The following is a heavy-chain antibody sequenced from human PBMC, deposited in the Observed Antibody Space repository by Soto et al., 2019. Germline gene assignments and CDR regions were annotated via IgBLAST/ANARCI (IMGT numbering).Heavy chain of an antibody. CDR3: ARSNTRYSSPEY. D-gene: IGHD3-22*01. V-gene: IGHV4-59*08. Sequence: PSETLSLTCAVSGDSINKYQLSWVRQPPGKGLEWIGCFYFSTNYNPALNSRVTISVDRSKNHFSLKLTSVTAADTAVYFCARSNTRYSSPEYWGQGTLVTV. CDR1: GDSINKYQ. CDR2: FYFST. J-gene: IGHJ4*02.